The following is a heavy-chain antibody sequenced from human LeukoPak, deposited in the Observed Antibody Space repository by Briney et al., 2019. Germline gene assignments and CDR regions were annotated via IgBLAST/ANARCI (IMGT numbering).Heavy chain of an antibody. J-gene: IGHJ4*02. CDR1: GFTFSSYW. D-gene: IGHD2-2*01. V-gene: IGHV3-74*01. CDR2: INSDGSST. CDR3: ARDCSSTSCSSAH. Sequence: GGSLRLXCAASGFTFSSYWMHWVRQAPGKGLVWVSRINSDGSSTSYADSVKGRFTISRDNAKNTLYLRMNSLRAEDTAVYYCARDCSSTSCSSAHWGQGTLVTVSS.